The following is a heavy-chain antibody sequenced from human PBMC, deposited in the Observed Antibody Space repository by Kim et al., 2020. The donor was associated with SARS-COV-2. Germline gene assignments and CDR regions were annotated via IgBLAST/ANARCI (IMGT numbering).Heavy chain of an antibody. V-gene: IGHV3-74*01. D-gene: IGHD2-2*01. J-gene: IGHJ4*02. Sequence: DGSGTFYADSVAGRFTISRYNTKKMVYLEMNSLRLEDTAVYYCVRDRSTWDWGQGTLVTVSS. CDR2: DGSGT. CDR3: VRDRSTWD.